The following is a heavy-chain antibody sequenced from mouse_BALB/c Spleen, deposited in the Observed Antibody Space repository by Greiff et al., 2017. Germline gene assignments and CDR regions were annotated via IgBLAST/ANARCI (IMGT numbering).Heavy chain of an antibody. Sequence: VQLQQPGAELVKPGASVKMSCKASGYTFTSYWMHWVKQRPGQGLEWIGVIDPSDSYTSYNQKFKGKATLTVDTSSSTAYMQLSSLTSEDSAVYYCTSGGIGAMDYWGQGTSVTVSS. V-gene: IGHV1S127*01. CDR1: GYTFTSYW. J-gene: IGHJ4*01. CDR2: IDPSDSYT. CDR3: TSGGIGAMDY. D-gene: IGHD2-14*01.